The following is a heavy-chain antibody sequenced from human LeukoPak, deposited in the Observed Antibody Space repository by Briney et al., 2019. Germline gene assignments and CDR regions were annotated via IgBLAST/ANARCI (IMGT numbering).Heavy chain of an antibody. CDR1: GFTFSSYA. CDR3: ASDNYGDYYFDY. V-gene: IGHV3-23*01. J-gene: IGHJ4*02. Sequence: GGSLRLSCAASGFTFSSYAMSWVRQAPGKGLEWVSAISGSGGSTYYADSVKGWFTISRDNSKNTLYLQMNSLRAEDTAVYYCASDNYGDYYFDYWGQGTLVTVSS. CDR2: ISGSGGST. D-gene: IGHD4-17*01.